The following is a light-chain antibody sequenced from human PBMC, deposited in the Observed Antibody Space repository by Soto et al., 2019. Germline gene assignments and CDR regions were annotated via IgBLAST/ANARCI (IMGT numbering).Light chain of an antibody. J-gene: IGKJ4*01. Sequence: EIVMTQSPATLSVSPGERATLSCRASQSLSFNLAWYQQKPGQAPRLLIYDASNRATGIPARFSGSGSGTDFTLTISSLEPEDFAVYYCQQRSNWPLTFGGGTKVDIK. CDR3: QQRSNWPLT. V-gene: IGKV3-11*01. CDR1: QSLSFN. CDR2: DAS.